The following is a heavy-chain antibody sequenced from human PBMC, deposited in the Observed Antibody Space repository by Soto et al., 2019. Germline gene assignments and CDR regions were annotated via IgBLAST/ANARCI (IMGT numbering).Heavy chain of an antibody. V-gene: IGHV3-21*01. D-gene: IGHD3-3*01. CDR3: ASIFGRITIFGVVTMGYFDY. CDR1: GFTFSRVS. J-gene: IGHJ4*02. CDR2: ISSGSSDT. Sequence: PGGSLRLSCEASGFTFSRVSMNWVRQVPGKGLEWVASISSGSSDTWYADSVKGRFIISRDNAQNSLFLQMNTLRPEDTAVYYCASIFGRITIFGVVTMGYFDYWGQGTLVTVSS.